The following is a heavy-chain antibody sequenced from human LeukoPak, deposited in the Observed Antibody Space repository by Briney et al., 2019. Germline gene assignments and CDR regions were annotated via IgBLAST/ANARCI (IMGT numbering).Heavy chain of an antibody. CDR1: GSTVSSYA. V-gene: IGHV3-30*04. Sequence: GRSLRLFCAASGSTVSSYALQWVRQAPGKGLEWVAVISYDGSDKNYADSVKGRFTISRDNSKNTLYLQMNSLRADDTAVYYCARAVYRSGGYYFDYWGQGTLVIVSS. J-gene: IGHJ4*02. D-gene: IGHD6-19*01. CDR2: ISYDGSDK. CDR3: ARAVYRSGGYYFDY.